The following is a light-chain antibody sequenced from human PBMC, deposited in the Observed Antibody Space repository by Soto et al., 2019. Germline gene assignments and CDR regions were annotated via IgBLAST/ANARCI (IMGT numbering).Light chain of an antibody. CDR3: SSYTCSSTLDNYV. V-gene: IGLV2-14*01. CDR2: DVS. Sequence: QSALTQPASVSGSPGQSITISCTGTSSDVGGYNYVSWYQQHPGKAPKLMIYDVSNRPSGVSNRFSGSKSGNTASLTISGVQAEHEADYYCSSYTCSSTLDNYVFGTGTKLTLL. J-gene: IGLJ1*01. CDR1: SSDVGGYNY.